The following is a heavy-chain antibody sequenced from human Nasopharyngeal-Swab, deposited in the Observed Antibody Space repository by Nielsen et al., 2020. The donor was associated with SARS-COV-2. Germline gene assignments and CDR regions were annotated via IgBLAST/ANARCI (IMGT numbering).Heavy chain of an antibody. V-gene: IGHV4-34*01. CDR2: INHSGST. CDR3: ARGPEYSYGRHPFDY. Sequence: SETLSLTCAVYGGSFSGYYWSWIRQPPGKGLEWIGEINHSGSTNYNPSLKSRVTISVDTSKNQFSLKLSSVTAADTAVYYCARGPEYSYGRHPFDYWGQGTLVTVSS. CDR1: GGSFSGYY. J-gene: IGHJ4*02. D-gene: IGHD5-18*01.